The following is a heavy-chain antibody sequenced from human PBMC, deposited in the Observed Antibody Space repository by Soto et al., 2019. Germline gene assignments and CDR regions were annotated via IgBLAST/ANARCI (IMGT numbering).Heavy chain of an antibody. J-gene: IGHJ4*02. Sequence: GASVKVSCKASGYSFTGYSMHWVRQAPGQGLEWMGWINPKNGATNYAQKFQGRVTMTRDTSISTAYMELRSLRSDDTAVFFCARGGIVATINYWGQGTLVTVSS. CDR2: INPKNGAT. CDR1: GYSFTGYS. V-gene: IGHV1-2*02. CDR3: ARGGIVATINY. D-gene: IGHD5-12*01.